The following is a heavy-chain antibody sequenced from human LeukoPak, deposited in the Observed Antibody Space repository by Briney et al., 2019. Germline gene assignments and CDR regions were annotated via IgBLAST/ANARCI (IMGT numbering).Heavy chain of an antibody. J-gene: IGHJ3*02. CDR1: GGSISSYY. Sequence: SETLSLTCAVSGGSISSYYWSWIRQPPGKGLEWIGYIYCSGSTNYNPSLKSRVTISVDTSKNQFSLKLSSVTAADTAVYYCARDHGLDAFDIWGQGTMVTVSS. V-gene: IGHV4-59*01. D-gene: IGHD3/OR15-3a*01. CDR3: ARDHGLDAFDI. CDR2: IYCSGST.